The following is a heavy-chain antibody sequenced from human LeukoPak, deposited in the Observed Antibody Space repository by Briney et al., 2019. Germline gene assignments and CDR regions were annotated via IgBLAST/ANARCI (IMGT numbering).Heavy chain of an antibody. CDR3: ARDLSYYGSGSYSGTDY. CDR2: IIPIFGTA. J-gene: IGHJ4*02. CDR1: GGTFSSYA. V-gene: IGHV1-69*01. Sequence: ASVKVSCKASGGTFSSYAISWVRQAPGQGLEWMGGIIPIFGTANYAQKFQGRVTITADESTSTAYMELSSLRSEDTAVYYCARDLSYYGSGSYSGTDYWGQGTLVTVSS. D-gene: IGHD3-10*01.